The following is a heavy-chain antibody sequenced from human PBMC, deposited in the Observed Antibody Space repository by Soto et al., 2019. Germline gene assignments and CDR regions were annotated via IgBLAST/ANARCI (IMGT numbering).Heavy chain of an antibody. V-gene: IGHV1-18*01. CDR2: ISAYNGNT. CDR3: ARSLWIQLWLHTGDLGLMYPDDD. D-gene: IGHD5-18*01. J-gene: IGHJ4*02. Sequence: GASVKVSCKASGYTFTSYGISWVRQAPGQGLEWMGWISAYNGNTNYAQKLQGRVTMTTDTSTSTAYMELRSLRSDDTAVYYCARSLWIQLWLHTGDLGLMYPDDDRGQGTLVTVSS. CDR1: GYTFTSYG.